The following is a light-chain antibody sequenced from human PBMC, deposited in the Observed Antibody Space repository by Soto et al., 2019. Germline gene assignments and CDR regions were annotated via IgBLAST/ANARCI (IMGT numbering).Light chain of an antibody. CDR3: QVWDSNIDHFYV. V-gene: IGLV3-21*04. J-gene: IGLJ1*01. Sequence: SYELTQPPSVSVAPGKTARITCGGNNIGSKSVHWYQQKPGQAPVLVIYYDSDRPSGIPERFSGSKSGNTATLTISRVEAGDEADYYCQVWDSNIDHFYVFGTGTKLTVL. CDR1: NIGSKS. CDR2: YDS.